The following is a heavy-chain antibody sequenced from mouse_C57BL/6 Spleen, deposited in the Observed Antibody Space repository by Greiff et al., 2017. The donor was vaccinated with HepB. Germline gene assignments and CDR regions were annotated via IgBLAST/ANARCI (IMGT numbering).Heavy chain of an antibody. V-gene: IGHV5-4*03. Sequence: EVKLMESGGGLVKPGGSLKLSCAASGFTFSSYAMSWVRQTPEKRLEWVATISDGGSYTYYPDNVKGRFTMSRDNAKNNLYLQMSHLKSEDTAMYYCARGALSTMITTNFDYWGQGTTLTVSS. J-gene: IGHJ2*01. CDR1: GFTFSSYA. CDR3: ARGALSTMITTNFDY. D-gene: IGHD2-4*01. CDR2: ISDGGSYT.